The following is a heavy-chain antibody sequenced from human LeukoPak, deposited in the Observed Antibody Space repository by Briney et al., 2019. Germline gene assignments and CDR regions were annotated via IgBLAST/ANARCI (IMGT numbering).Heavy chain of an antibody. CDR1: GGTFSSYA. V-gene: IGHV1-69*06. CDR3: ARVAAADSFGMDV. D-gene: IGHD6-13*01. CDR2: IIPIFGTA. Sequence: SVKVSCKASGGTFSSYAISWVRQAPGQGLDWMGGIIPIFGTANYAQKFQGRVTITADKSTSTAYMELSSLRSEDTAVYYCARVAAADSFGMDVWGKGTTVTVSS. J-gene: IGHJ6*04.